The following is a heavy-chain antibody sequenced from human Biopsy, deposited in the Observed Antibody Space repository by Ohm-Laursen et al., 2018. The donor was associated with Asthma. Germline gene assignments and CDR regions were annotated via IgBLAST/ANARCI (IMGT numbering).Heavy chain of an antibody. V-gene: IGHV4-31*03. CDR1: YFSITSGGYY. CDR3: ARAQDYYDSRGYYRSFDY. Sequence: TLSLTCTVSYFSITSGGYYWTWIRQHPGKGLELSGVIYYSGCTYYSPALKSRVSISIDTSKNQFSLKLSSVTAADTAGYYCARAQDYYDSRGYYRSFDYWGQGTLVTVSS. CDR2: IYYSGCT. J-gene: IGHJ4*02. D-gene: IGHD3-22*01.